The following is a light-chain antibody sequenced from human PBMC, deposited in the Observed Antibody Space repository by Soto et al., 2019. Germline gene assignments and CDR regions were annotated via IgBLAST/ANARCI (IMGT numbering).Light chain of an antibody. CDR3: QQLNSYPRLFT. Sequence: IQMTQSPSSVSASVGDRVTITCRASQGVGSWVAWYQQKPGKAPRLLVYAASSLQSGVPSRFSGSGSGTEFTLTISSLQPEDFATYYCQQLNSYPRLFTFGPGTKVDIK. CDR1: QGVGSW. CDR2: AAS. V-gene: IGKV1-12*01. J-gene: IGKJ3*01.